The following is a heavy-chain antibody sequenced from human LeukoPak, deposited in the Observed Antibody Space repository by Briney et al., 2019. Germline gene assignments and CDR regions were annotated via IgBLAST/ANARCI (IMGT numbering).Heavy chain of an antibody. CDR2: IYYSGST. D-gene: IGHD2-2*01. Sequence: SETLSLTCTVSGGSISSGDYYWSWIRQPPGKGLEWIGYIYYSGSTYYDPSLKSRVTISVDTSKNQFSLKLSSVTAADTAVYYCARALGSSYQLLEDQRFDPWGQGTLVTVSS. V-gene: IGHV4-30-4*08. J-gene: IGHJ5*02. CDR1: GGSISSGDYY. CDR3: ARALGSSYQLLEDQRFDP.